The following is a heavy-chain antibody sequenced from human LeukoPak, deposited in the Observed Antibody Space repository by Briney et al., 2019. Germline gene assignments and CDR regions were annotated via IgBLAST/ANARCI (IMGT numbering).Heavy chain of an antibody. CDR2: ISYDGSNK. CDR3: AKDVRRYYDSSGPLDY. CDR1: GFTFSSYG. Sequence: GGSLRLSCAASGFTFSSYGMHWVRQAPGKGLEWVAVISYDGSNKYYADSVKGRFTISRDNSKNTLYLQMNSLRAEDTAVYYCAKDVRRYYDSSGPLDYWGQGTLVTVSS. D-gene: IGHD3-22*01. J-gene: IGHJ4*02. V-gene: IGHV3-30*18.